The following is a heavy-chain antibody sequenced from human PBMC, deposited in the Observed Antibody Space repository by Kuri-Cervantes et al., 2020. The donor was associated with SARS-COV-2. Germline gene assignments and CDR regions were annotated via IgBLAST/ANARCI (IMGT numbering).Heavy chain of an antibody. D-gene: IGHD3-22*01. CDR2: ISSSSSTI. Sequence: GGSLRLSCAAPGFTFSSYSVNWVRQAPGKGLEWVSYISSSSSTIYYADSVKGRFTISRDNAKNSLYLQMNSLRDEDTAVYYCARETLGPYYYDSSGYQNDAFDIWGQGTMVTVSS. J-gene: IGHJ3*02. CDR3: ARETLGPYYYDSSGYQNDAFDI. V-gene: IGHV3-48*02. CDR1: GFTFSSYS.